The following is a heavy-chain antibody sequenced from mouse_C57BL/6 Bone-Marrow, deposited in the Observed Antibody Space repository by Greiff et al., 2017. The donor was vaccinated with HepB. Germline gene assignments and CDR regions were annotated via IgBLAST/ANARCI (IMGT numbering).Heavy chain of an antibody. CDR1: GYTFTDYY. CDR2: INPYNGGT. D-gene: IGHD2-5*01. CDR3: ARSYSNYVWYFDV. Sequence: EVQGVESGPVLVKPGASVKMSCKASGYTFTDYYMNWVKQSHGKSLEWIGVINPYNGGTSYNQKFKGKATLTVDKSSSTAYMELNSLTSEDSAVYYCARSYSNYVWYFDVWGTGTTVTVSS. J-gene: IGHJ1*03. V-gene: IGHV1-19*01.